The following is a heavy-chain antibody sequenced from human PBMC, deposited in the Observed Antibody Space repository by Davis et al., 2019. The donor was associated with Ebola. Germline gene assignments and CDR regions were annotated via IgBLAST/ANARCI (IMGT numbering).Heavy chain of an antibody. CDR2: INHSGST. CDR1: GGSFSGYY. CDR3: ARDLRGFRDYGMDV. V-gene: IGHV4-34*01. D-gene: IGHD3-10*01. Sequence: PSETLSLTCTVYGGSFSGYYWSWIRQPPGMGLEWIGEINHSGSTNYNPSLKSRVTISVDTSKNQFSLRLSSVTAADTAVYYCARDLRGFRDYGMDVWGQGTTVTVSS. J-gene: IGHJ6*02.